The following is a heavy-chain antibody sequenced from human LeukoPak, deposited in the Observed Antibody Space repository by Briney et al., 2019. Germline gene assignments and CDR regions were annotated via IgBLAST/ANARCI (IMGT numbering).Heavy chain of an antibody. D-gene: IGHD3-22*01. CDR2: IKQDGSEK. CDR3: ARGDYYDSSDY. J-gene: IGHJ4*02. Sequence: GRSLRLSCAASGFTFGDYAMSWVRQAPGKGLEWVANIKQDGSEKYYVDSVKGRYTISRDNAKNSLYLQMNSLRAEDTAVYYCARGDYYDSSDYWGQGTLVTVSS. V-gene: IGHV3-7*04. CDR1: GFTFGDYA.